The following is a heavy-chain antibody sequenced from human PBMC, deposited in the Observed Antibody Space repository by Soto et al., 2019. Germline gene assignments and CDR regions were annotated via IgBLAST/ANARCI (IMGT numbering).Heavy chain of an antibody. CDR1: GYNFATYW. V-gene: IGHV5-51*01. CDR3: ARRLDNTLDY. J-gene: IGHJ4*02. D-gene: IGHD1-20*01. Sequence: GESLKISCKGSGYNFATYWIGWVRQMPGKGLEWMGIIYPHDSDTRYSPSFQGQVTISADKSISTAYLQWSSLEASDTAMYYCARRLDNTLDYWGQGALVTVSS. CDR2: IYPHDSDT.